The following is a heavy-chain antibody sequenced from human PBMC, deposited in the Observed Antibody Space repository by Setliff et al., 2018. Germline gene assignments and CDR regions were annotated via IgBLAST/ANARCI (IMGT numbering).Heavy chain of an antibody. J-gene: IGHJ4*02. D-gene: IGHD6-13*01. CDR2: IYYSGNSNYDT. CDR1: GGSINSYY. Sequence: SETLSLTCIVSGGSINSYYWNWIRQPPGKGLEWIGYIYYSGNSNYDTNYNPSLKSRVTILSDTSKNQFSLILSSVTAADTAVYYCARHDRQQVNFDYWGQGTLVTVSS. V-gene: IGHV4-59*01. CDR3: ARHDRQQVNFDY.